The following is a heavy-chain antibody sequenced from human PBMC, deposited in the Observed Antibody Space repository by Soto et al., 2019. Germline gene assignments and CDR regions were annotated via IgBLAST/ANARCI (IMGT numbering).Heavy chain of an antibody. V-gene: IGHV1-69*13. D-gene: IGHD3-22*01. Sequence: GAPVKVSSKASGSTFSSNTISGLRHAAGQGREWMGGIIPIFGTATDAQKLQGRVTITADESTSTAYRELSSLRSEDTAVYYCPGDDSSGSLDYWGKGTLVTVSS. J-gene: IGHJ4*02. CDR1: GSTFSSNT. CDR2: IIPIFGTA. CDR3: PGDDSSGSLDY.